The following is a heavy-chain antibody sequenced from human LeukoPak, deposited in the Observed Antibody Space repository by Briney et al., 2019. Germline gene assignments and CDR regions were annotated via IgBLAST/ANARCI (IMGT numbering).Heavy chain of an antibody. D-gene: IGHD3-22*01. V-gene: IGHV1-69*05. J-gene: IGHJ3*02. CDR3: ASWGYYYDSSVGFDI. CDR2: IIPIFGTA. CDR1: GGTFSSYA. Sequence: SVKVSCKASGGTFSSYAISWVRQAPGQGLEWMGGIIPIFGTANYAQKFQGRVTITTDESKSTAYMELSSLRSEDTAVYYCASWGYYYDSSVGFDIWGQGTMVTVSS.